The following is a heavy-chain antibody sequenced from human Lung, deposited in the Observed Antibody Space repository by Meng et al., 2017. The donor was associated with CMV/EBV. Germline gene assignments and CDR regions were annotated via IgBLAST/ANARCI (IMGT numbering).Heavy chain of an antibody. V-gene: IGHV5-51*01. Sequence: GGSXRLXCKTSQSTFSNFWIGWVRQKPGKGLEWMGTIEPDDSHIRHSPSFQGHVTLSVDKSITTAYLQWSSLKASDTAMYYCARLKKTWVWFAVWSQGTQVTVSS. CDR2: IEPDDSHI. J-gene: IGHJ4*02. CDR1: QSTFSNFW. CDR3: ARLKKTWVWFAV. D-gene: IGHD3-10*01.